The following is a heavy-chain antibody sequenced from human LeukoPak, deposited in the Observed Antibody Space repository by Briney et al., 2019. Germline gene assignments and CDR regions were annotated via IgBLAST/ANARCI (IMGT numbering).Heavy chain of an antibody. CDR2: INPSSGGT. CDR1: GYTFTGYS. J-gene: IGHJ3*02. D-gene: IGHD2-15*01. CDR3: ARGGVVVLGVMDI. Sequence: ASVKVSCKASGYTFTGYSMHWVRQAPGQGLEWMGWINPSSGGTNYAQKFQGRVTMTRDTSINTAYMELRRLRSDDTAVYYCARGGVVVLGVMDIWGQGTVVTVSS. V-gene: IGHV1-2*02.